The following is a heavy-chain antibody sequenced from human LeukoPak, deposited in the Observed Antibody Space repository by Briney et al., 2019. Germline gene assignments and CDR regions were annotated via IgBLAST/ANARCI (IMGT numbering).Heavy chain of an antibody. D-gene: IGHD2-2*01. CDR2: INNSGSTNYNSGST. CDR3: ACGRSSRYTSYYYYGMDV. V-gene: IGHV4-34*01. Sequence: PSETLSLTCAVYGGSFSGYDWSWIRQPPGKGLEWIGEINNSGSTNYNSGSTNYNPSLESRVTISVDTSQSQFSLKLSSVTAADTAVYYCACGRSSRYTSYYYYGMDVWGKGTMVTVSS. J-gene: IGHJ6*04. CDR1: GGSFSGYD.